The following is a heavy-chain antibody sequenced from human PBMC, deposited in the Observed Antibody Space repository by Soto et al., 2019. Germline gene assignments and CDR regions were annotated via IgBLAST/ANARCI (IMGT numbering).Heavy chain of an antibody. CDR3: ARDRAADIAVVPAALNYYYYGMDV. CDR1: GYTFTSYG. V-gene: IGHV1-18*04. CDR2: ISAYNGNT. D-gene: IGHD2-2*01. Sequence: QVQLVQSGAEVKKPGASVKVSCKASGYTFTSYGISWVRQAPGQGLEWMGWISAYNGNTNYAQKLQGRVTMTTDTSTSTAYMELRSLRSDDTAVYYCARDRAADIAVVPAALNYYYYGMDVWGQGTTVTVSS. J-gene: IGHJ6*02.